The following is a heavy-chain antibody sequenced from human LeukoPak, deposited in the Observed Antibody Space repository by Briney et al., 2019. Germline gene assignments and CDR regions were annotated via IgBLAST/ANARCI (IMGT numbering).Heavy chain of an antibody. CDR2: INHSGST. Sequence: SETLSLTCAVYGGSFSGYYWSWIRQPPGKGLEWIGEINHSGSTNYNPSLKGRVTISVDSSKNQFSLKLSSVTAADTAVYYCARDVPPAAALGYWGQGTLVTVSS. CDR3: ARDVPPAAALGY. J-gene: IGHJ4*02. V-gene: IGHV4-34*01. CDR1: GGSFSGYY. D-gene: IGHD2-2*01.